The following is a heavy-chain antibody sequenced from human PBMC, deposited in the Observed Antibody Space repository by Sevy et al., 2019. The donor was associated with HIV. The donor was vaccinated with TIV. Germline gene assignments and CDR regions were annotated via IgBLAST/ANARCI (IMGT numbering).Heavy chain of an antibody. J-gene: IGHJ4*02. CDR3: ARQWGVVDWPYFDY. CDR2: INPNTGGT. V-gene: IGHV1-2*04. Sequence: ASVKVSCKASGYSFTGHYMHWVRQAPGQGLEWMGWINPNTGGTNYAQKFQGWVTMTRDTSISTAYMELSRLRSDDTAVYYCARQWGVVDWPYFDYWGQGTLVTVSS. D-gene: IGHD3-9*01. CDR1: GYSFTGHY.